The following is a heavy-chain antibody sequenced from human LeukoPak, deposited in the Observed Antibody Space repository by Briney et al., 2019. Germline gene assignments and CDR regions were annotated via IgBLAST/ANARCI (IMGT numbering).Heavy chain of an antibody. CDR1: GYTFTSYG. Sequence: ASVKVSCKASGYTFTSYGISWVRQAPGQGLEWMGWISAYNGNTNYAQKLQGRVTMTTDTSTSTAYMELRSLGSDDTAVYYCATGWYDPAYYYYYYMDVWGKGTTVTVSS. CDR3: ATGWYDPAYYYYYYMDV. V-gene: IGHV1-18*01. D-gene: IGHD6-19*01. J-gene: IGHJ6*03. CDR2: ISAYNGNT.